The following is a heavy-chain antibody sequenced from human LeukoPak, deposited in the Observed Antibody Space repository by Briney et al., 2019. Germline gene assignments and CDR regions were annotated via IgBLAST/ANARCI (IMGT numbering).Heavy chain of an antibody. D-gene: IGHD3-22*01. Sequence: GGSLRLSCAASGFTFSSYAMSWVRQAPGEGLGWVSAISGSGGSTYYADSVKGRFTISRDNSKNTLYLQMNSLRAEDTAVYYCAKDLIWSYYYDSSGYGGFDYWGQGTLVTVSS. J-gene: IGHJ4*02. V-gene: IGHV3-23*01. CDR3: AKDLIWSYYYDSSGYGGFDY. CDR1: GFTFSSYA. CDR2: ISGSGGST.